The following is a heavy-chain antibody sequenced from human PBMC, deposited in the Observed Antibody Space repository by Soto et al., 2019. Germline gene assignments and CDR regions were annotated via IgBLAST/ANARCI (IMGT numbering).Heavy chain of an antibody. D-gene: IGHD1-26*01. J-gene: IGHJ5*02. Sequence: QVRLVQSGAEVKKPGASVKVSCQVSGNLLSDLYMHWVRQAPGKGLEWMGGFDPEDGKTIYAQKFQGRVTMTEDTSTDTAYMDLSRLRSDDTAVYYCTVGVGATLWFDPWGQGTLVTVSS. CDR2: FDPEDGKT. CDR3: TVGVGATLWFDP. V-gene: IGHV1-24*01. CDR1: GNLLSDLY.